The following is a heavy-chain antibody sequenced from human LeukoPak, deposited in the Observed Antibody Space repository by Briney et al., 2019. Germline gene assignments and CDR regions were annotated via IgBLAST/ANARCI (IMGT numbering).Heavy chain of an antibody. J-gene: IGHJ3*02. CDR1: GGAIDNYY. V-gene: IGHV4-59*01. D-gene: IGHD3-9*01. CDR3: ARLPPYDILTGGTFDI. Sequence: SETLSLTCSGSGGAIDNYYWSWIRQPPGKGLEWIGYIYYSGTTHYNPSFKSRVTMSVDTSKNEFSLKVNSVTAAETGMYYCARLPPYDILTGGTFDIWGQGTMVTAAS. CDR2: IYYSGTT.